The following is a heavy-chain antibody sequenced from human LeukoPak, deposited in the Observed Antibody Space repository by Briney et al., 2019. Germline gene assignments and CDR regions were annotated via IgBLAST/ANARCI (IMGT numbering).Heavy chain of an antibody. J-gene: IGHJ1*01. CDR1: GYTFTGYH. CDR2: INPNSGGT. CDR3: ARGADYDFWSGFSGFQH. V-gene: IGHV1-2*02. Sequence: GASVKVSCKASGYTFTGYHMHWVRQAPGQGLEWMGWINPNSGGTNYAQKFQGRVTMTRDTSISTAYMELSRLRSDDTAVYYCARGADYDFWSGFSGFQHWGQGTLVTVSS. D-gene: IGHD3-3*01.